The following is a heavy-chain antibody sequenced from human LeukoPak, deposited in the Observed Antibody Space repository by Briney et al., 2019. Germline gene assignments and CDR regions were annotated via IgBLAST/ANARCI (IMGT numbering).Heavy chain of an antibody. Sequence: GGSLRLSCATSGFTFSNYEMSWVRQAPGKGLEWVSVIYSGGSTFYADSVKGRFTISRDNSKNTLYLQMNSLRAEDTAVYYCASGGGYCSSTSCYVSDYWGQGTLVTVSS. CDR2: IYSGGST. J-gene: IGHJ4*02. CDR3: ASGGGYCSSTSCYVSDY. CDR1: GFTFSNYE. D-gene: IGHD2-2*01. V-gene: IGHV3-66*01.